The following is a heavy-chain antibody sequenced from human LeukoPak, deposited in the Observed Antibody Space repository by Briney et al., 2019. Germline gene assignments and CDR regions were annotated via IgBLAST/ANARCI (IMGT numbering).Heavy chain of an antibody. CDR3: ARDIVVVTAILRGRTTHFDY. CDR1: GGSISSNNYY. Sequence: SETLSLTCTVSGGSISSNNYYWGWIRQPPGKGLEWIGSIYYSGSTYYNPSLKSRVTISVDTSKNQFSLKLSSVTAADTAVYYCARDIVVVTAILRGRTTHFDYWGQGTLVTVSS. V-gene: IGHV4-39*07. D-gene: IGHD2-21*02. CDR2: IYYSGST. J-gene: IGHJ4*02.